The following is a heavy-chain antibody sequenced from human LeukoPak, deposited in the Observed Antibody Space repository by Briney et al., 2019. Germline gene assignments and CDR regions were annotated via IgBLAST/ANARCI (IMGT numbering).Heavy chain of an antibody. V-gene: IGHV4-4*02. CDR3: ARRYSQTSGIAAAGHYYMDV. CDR1: GGSISSSNW. Sequence: TTSETLSLTCAVSGGSISSSNWWSWVRQPPGKGLEWIGEIYHSGSTNYNPSLKSRVTISVDTSKNQFSLKLSSVTAADTAVYYCARRYSQTSGIAAAGHYYMDVWGKGTTVTVSS. D-gene: IGHD6-13*01. J-gene: IGHJ6*03. CDR2: IYHSGST.